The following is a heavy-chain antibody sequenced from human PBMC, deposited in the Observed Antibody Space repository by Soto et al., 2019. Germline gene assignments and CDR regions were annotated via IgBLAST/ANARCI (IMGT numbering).Heavy chain of an antibody. CDR3: AKDPVSYYGQLDWFDS. V-gene: IGHV3-23*01. Sequence: DVQLLESGGGLVQPGGSLTLSCAASRFIFSDYAMNWVRQAPGKGLEWVSSIGGGNTDRYYADSVKGRFIISRDNSKNTIYLPINSLRDDDTAVYYCAKDPVSYYGQLDWFDSWGQRTLVTVS. D-gene: IGHD3-10*01. J-gene: IGHJ5*01. CDR2: IGGGNTDR. CDR1: RFIFSDYA.